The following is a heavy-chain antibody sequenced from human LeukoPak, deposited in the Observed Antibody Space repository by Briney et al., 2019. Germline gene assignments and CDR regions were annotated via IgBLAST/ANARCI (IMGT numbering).Heavy chain of an antibody. J-gene: IGHJ4*02. V-gene: IGHV1-69*05. D-gene: IGHD4-23*01. CDR3: ATETRFGGNSNFDY. CDR1: GGTFSSYA. Sequence: SVKVSCKASGGTFSSYAISWVRQAPGQGLEWMGGIIPIFGTANYAQKFQGRVTITTDESTSTAYMELSSLRSEDTAVYYCATETRFGGNSNFDYWGQGTLVTVSS. CDR2: IIPIFGTA.